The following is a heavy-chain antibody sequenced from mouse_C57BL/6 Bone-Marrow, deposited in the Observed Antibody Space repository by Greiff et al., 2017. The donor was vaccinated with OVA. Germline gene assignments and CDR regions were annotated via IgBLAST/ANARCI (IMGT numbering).Heavy chain of an antibody. V-gene: IGHV14-2*01. CDR1: GFNIKDYY. J-gene: IGHJ1*03. CDR3: ADMYFDV. CDR2: IDPEDGET. Sequence: VQLQQSGAELVKPGASVKLSCTASGFNIKDYYMHWVKQRTEQGLEWIGRIDPEDGETKYASKFQGKATITADTSSNTAYLQLSSLTSEDTAVYYCADMYFDVWGTGTTVTVSS.